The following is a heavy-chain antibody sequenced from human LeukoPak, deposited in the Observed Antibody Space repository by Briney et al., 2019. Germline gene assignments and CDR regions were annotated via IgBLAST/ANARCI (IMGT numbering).Heavy chain of an antibody. CDR3: ARVPLRRGIAAAGSPNWFDP. Sequence: GASVKVSCKASGYTFTSYGISWVRQAPGQGLEWMGWISAYNGNTNYAQKLQGRVTVTTDTSTSTAYMELRSLRSDDTAVYYCARVPLRRGIAAAGSPNWFDPWGQGTLVTVSS. CDR1: GYTFTSYG. D-gene: IGHD6-13*01. J-gene: IGHJ5*02. CDR2: ISAYNGNT. V-gene: IGHV1-18*01.